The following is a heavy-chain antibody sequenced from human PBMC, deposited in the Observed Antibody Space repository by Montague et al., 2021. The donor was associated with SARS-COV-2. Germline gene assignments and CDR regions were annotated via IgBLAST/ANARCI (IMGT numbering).Heavy chain of an antibody. Sequence: SETLSLTCTASGGSISSSTYYWGWIRQPPGKGLEWIGSIYYSGSTYYNPSFKSRVTISVDTSKNQFSLKLSSVTAADTAVYYCARHGWGWLRLLRPFDYWGQGTLVTVSS. CDR3: ARHGWGWLRLLRPFDY. V-gene: IGHV4-39*01. CDR2: IYYSGST. J-gene: IGHJ4*02. CDR1: GGSISSSTYY. D-gene: IGHD5-12*01.